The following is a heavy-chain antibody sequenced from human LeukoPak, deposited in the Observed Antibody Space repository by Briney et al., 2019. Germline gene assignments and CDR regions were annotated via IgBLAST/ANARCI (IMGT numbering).Heavy chain of an antibody. CDR1: GGSISSYY. Sequence: PSETLSLTCTVSGGSISSYYWSWIRQPPGKGLEWIGFIYNTGFTSYNPSLKSRITMSVDTSKNQFSLKLYSVTAADAAVYYCMSQVSGSISQNWGQGTLVTVSS. CDR2: IYNTGFT. J-gene: IGHJ4*02. CDR3: MSQVSGSISQN. D-gene: IGHD6-6*01. V-gene: IGHV4-59*01.